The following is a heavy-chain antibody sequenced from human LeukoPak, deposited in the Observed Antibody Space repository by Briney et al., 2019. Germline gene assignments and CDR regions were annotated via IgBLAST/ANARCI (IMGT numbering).Heavy chain of an antibody. CDR3: AARGYCRGTSCLLEY. CDR2: IGGRDGST. CDR1: GFTFSSYG. V-gene: IGHV3-23*01. D-gene: IGHD2-2*01. J-gene: IGHJ4*02. Sequence: GGSLRLSCAASGFTFSSYGMSWVRQAPGKGLEWVSAIGGRDGSTYYADSVKGRFTISRDNSKNTLYVQMNSLRAEDTAVYYCAARGYCRGTSCLLEYWGQGTLVTVSS.